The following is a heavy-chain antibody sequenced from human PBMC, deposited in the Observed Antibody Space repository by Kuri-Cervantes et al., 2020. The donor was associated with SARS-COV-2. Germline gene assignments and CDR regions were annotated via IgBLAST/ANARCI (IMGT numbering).Heavy chain of an antibody. CDR3: ARMRSITIFGVVITFFDY. V-gene: IGHV3-15*01. J-gene: IGHJ4*02. Sequence: GESLKISCEASGFTFSSYCMSWVRQAPGKGLEWVGRIKSKTDGGTTDYAAPVKGRFTISRDDSKNTLYLQMNSLRAEDTAVYYCARMRSITIFGVVITFFDYWGQGTLVTVSS. CDR2: IKSKTDGGTT. CDR1: GFTFSSYC. D-gene: IGHD3-3*01.